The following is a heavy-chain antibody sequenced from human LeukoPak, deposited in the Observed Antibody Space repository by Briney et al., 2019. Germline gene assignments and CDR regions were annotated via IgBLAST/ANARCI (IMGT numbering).Heavy chain of an antibody. Sequence: ASVKISCKVSGYTLTELSMHWVRQAPGKGLEWMGWINPNSGGTNYAQKFQGRVTMTRDTSISTAYMELSRLRSDDTAVYYCARGGAAKEVLRFLEDTYNWFDPWGQGTLVTVSS. D-gene: IGHD3-3*01. V-gene: IGHV1-2*02. CDR2: INPNSGGT. CDR1: GYTLTELS. CDR3: ARGGAAKEVLRFLEDTYNWFDP. J-gene: IGHJ5*02.